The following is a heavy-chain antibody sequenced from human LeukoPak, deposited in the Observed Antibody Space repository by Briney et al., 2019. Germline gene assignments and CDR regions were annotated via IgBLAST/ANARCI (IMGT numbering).Heavy chain of an antibody. V-gene: IGHV4-4*09. CDR2: IYTSGST. CDR1: GGSISSYY. CDR3: ARHVWRGYYFDY. J-gene: IGHJ4*02. Sequence: PSETLSLTCTFAGGSISSYYWSWIRQPPGKGREWIGYIYTSGSTNYHPSLKSRVTISVDTSKKQFSLKLSSVTAAATAVYYCARHVWRGYYFDYWGQGTLVTVSS. D-gene: IGHD3-3*02.